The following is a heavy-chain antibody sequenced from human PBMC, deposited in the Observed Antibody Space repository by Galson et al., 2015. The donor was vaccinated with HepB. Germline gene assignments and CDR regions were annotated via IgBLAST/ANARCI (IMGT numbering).Heavy chain of an antibody. CDR1: GGSISSSSYY. CDR3: AGVGATTHYYYGMDV. V-gene: IGHV4-39*01. D-gene: IGHD1-26*01. Sequence: ETLSLTCTVSGGSISSSSYYWGWIRQPPGKGLEWIGSIYYSGSTYYNPSLKSRVTISVDTSKNQFSLKLSSVTAADTAVYYCAGVGATTHYYYGMDVWGQGTTVTVSS. CDR2: IYYSGST. J-gene: IGHJ6*02.